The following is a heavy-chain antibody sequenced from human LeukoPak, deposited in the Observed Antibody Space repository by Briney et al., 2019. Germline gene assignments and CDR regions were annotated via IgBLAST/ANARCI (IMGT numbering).Heavy chain of an antibody. CDR2: IYSGGST. CDR3: ARGIDY. CDR1: GFTVSSNY. Sequence: GGSLRLSCAASGFTVSSNYMSWVRQAPGKGLEWVSVIYSGGSTYYADSVRGRFTISRDTSKNMVFLQMNSLRVEDTAVYYCARGIDYWGRGTLVTVSS. J-gene: IGHJ4*02. V-gene: IGHV3-53*01.